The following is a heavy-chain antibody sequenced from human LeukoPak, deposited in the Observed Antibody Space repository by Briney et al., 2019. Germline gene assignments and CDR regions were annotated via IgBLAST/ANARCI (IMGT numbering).Heavy chain of an antibody. CDR2: IYYSGGT. V-gene: IGHV4-39*07. D-gene: IGHD4-17*01. J-gene: IGHJ4*02. Sequence: SETLSLTCTVSGGSISSSSYYWGWIRQPPGKGLEWIGSIYYSGGTYYNPSLKSRVTISVDTSKNQFSLKLSSVTAADTAVYYCAVRGLYDYGDEDDYWGQGTLVTVSS. CDR3: AVRGLYDYGDEDDY. CDR1: GGSISSSSYY.